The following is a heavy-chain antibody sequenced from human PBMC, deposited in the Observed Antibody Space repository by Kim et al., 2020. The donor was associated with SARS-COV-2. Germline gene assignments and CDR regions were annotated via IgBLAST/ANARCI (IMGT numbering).Heavy chain of an antibody. J-gene: IGHJ5*02. D-gene: IGHD6-25*01. CDR1: GGSISSSSYY. V-gene: IGHV4-39*07. Sequence: SETLSLTCTVSGGSISSSSYYWGWIRQPPGKGLEWIGSIYYSGSTYYNPSLKSRVTISVDTSKNQFSLKLSSVTAADTAVYYCARDRRSGWNWFDPWGQGTLVTVSS. CDR2: IYYSGST. CDR3: ARDRRSGWNWFDP.